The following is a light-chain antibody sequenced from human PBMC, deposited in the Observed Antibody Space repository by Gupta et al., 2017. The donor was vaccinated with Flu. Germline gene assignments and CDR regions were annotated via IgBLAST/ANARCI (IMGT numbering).Light chain of an antibody. CDR3: MQALQTYT. CDR1: LSLLHSNGINY. CDR2: LGS. Sequence: EIVTTQSPLALPVTPGEPATISFRFSLSLLHSNGINYLDWYVQKPGQSPHLLIYLGSKLAPVVPDRFSGRGSGTDFTLKISRVEADDVGVDYCMQALQTYTFGGGTRVDIK. J-gene: IGKJ4*01. V-gene: IGKV2-28*01.